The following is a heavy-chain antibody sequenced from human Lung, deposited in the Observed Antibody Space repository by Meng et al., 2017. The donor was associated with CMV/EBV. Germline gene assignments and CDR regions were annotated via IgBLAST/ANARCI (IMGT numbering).Heavy chain of an antibody. D-gene: IGHD1-26*01. CDR2: INPNSGGT. CDR1: GYTFTGYY. V-gene: IGHV1-2*02. J-gene: IGHJ4*02. CDR3: ARGWSYPTLFDY. Sequence: QGQRVQPGGEVKKPGAAVKVSCKASGYTFTGYYMHWVRQAPGQGLEWMGWINPNSGGTNYAQKFQGRVTMTRDTSISTAYMELSRLRSDDTAVYYCARGWSYPTLFDYWGQGTLVTVSS.